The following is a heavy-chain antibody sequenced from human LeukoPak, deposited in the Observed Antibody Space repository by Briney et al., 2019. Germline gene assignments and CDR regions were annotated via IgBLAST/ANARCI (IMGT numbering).Heavy chain of an antibody. D-gene: IGHD6-13*01. Sequence: GGSLRLSCAAYGFTFDWFWMHWVRQAPGKGLVWVSRIDSDGTATTYADSVKGRFTISRDNAKNMLYLQMNSLRSEDTATYYCARTGSSRDFDYWGQGTQVTVSS. CDR1: GFTFDWFW. J-gene: IGHJ4*02. V-gene: IGHV3-74*01. CDR3: ARTGSSRDFDY. CDR2: IDSDGTAT.